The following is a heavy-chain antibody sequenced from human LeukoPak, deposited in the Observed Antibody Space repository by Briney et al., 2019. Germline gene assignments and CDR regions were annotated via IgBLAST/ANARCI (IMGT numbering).Heavy chain of an antibody. CDR1: GFTFSSYA. CDR3: ASGSYSTADY. Sequence: GRSLRLSCAASGFTFSSYAMHWVRQAPGRGLEWVAVISYDGSNKYYADSVKGRFTISRDNSKNTLYLQMNSLRAEDTAVYYCASGSYSTADYWGQGTLVTVSS. CDR2: ISYDGSNK. D-gene: IGHD1-26*01. V-gene: IGHV3-30-3*01. J-gene: IGHJ4*02.